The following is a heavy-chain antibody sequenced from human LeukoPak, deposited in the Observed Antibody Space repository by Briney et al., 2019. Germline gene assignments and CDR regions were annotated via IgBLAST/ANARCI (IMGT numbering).Heavy chain of an antibody. V-gene: IGHV3-21*01. Sequence: AGGSLRLSCAASGFTFSSYSMNWVRQAPGKGLEWVSSISSSSSYIYYADSVKGRFTISRDNAKNSLYLQMNSLRAEDTAVYYCARSPMVRGVYVDYWGQGTLVTVSS. D-gene: IGHD3-10*01. CDR2: ISSSSSYI. CDR1: GFTFSSYS. CDR3: ARSPMVRGVYVDY. J-gene: IGHJ4*02.